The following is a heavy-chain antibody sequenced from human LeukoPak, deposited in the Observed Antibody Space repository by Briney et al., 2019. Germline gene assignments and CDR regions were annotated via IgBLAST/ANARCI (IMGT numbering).Heavy chain of an antibody. V-gene: IGHV4-59*01. D-gene: IGHD3-22*01. J-gene: IGHJ2*01. CDR1: GASISSYY. Sequence: SETLSLTGTVAGASISSYYWSWIRQPPGKGLEWIGHIYYSGSTNYNPSLKSRVTISVDTSKNQFSLKLSSVTAADTAVYYCARVRARHYYDSSGTWYFDLWGRGTLVTVSS. CDR3: ARVRARHYYDSSGTWYFDL. CDR2: IYYSGST.